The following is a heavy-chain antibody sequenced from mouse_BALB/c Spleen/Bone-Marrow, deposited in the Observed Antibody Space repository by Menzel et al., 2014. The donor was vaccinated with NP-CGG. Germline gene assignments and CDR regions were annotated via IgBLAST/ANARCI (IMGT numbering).Heavy chain of an antibody. CDR3: TRFLYCYGSREGDYAMDY. CDR1: GYSFTSYW. V-gene: IGHV1-5*01. Sequence: SGTVLARPGASVKMSCKASGYSFTSYWMHWVKQRPGQGLEWIGAIYPGNSDTSYNQKFKGKAKLTAVTSASTAYMELSSLTNEDSAVYYCTRFLYCYGSREGDYAMDYWGQGTSVTVSS. CDR2: IYPGNSDT. D-gene: IGHD1-1*01. J-gene: IGHJ4*01.